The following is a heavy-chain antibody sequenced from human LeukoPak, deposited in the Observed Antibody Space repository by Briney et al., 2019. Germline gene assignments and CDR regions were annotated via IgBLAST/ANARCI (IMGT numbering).Heavy chain of an antibody. J-gene: IGHJ4*02. V-gene: IGHV3-48*04. CDR3: ARDAEWVVEMATMLY. D-gene: IGHD5-24*01. Sequence: GGSLRLSRAASGFIFRAYSINWVRQAPGKELEGVSYISSTSCTIYYAESVKGRFTISRDDAKNSLYLQMNSLRAEDTAVYYCARDAEWVVEMATMLYLGQGTLVTVSS. CDR2: ISSTSCTI. CDR1: GFIFRAYS.